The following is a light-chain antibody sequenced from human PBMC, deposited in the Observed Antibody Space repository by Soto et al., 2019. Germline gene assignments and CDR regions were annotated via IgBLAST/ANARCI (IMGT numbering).Light chain of an antibody. CDR1: SSDVGSYNR. J-gene: IGLJ1*01. Sequence: QSALPQTPSVSGSPGQSVTISCTGTSSDVGSYNRVSWYQQPPGTAPRLMIYAVTNRPSGVPDRFSGSKSGNTASLTISGLQAEDEADYYCSLYTGSSYVFGTGTKVTVL. V-gene: IGLV2-18*01. CDR3: SLYTGSSYV. CDR2: AVT.